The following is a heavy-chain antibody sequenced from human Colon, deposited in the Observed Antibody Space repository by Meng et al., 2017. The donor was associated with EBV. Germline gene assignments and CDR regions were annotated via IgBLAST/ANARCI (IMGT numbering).Heavy chain of an antibody. V-gene: IGHV4-39*07. CDR3: ARDGPLL. Sequence: LKVSRPRPARPSSALTPPCSVSGACSRGCGCDWGWVRQPPGKGRESIGNIYYTGSTYYNPSLKSRVTISVDTSKNQFSLKVTSMTAADTAVYYCARDGPLLWGPGTLVTVSS. CDR1: GACSRGCGCD. J-gene: IGHJ4*02. CDR2: IYYTGST.